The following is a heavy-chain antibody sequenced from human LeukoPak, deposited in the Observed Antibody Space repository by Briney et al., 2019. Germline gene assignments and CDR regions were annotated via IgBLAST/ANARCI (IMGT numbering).Heavy chain of an antibody. CDR3: ARVLSREGYFDC. CDR1: GYTFTNYG. Sequence: RASVKVSCKASGYTFTNYGINWVRQAPGQGLEWMGWISGYNGDINYAQRLQGRVTMTTDTSTTTAYMELRSLSSDDTAVYYCARVLSREGYFDCWGQGTLVTVSS. CDR2: ISGYNGDI. D-gene: IGHD5-24*01. J-gene: IGHJ4*02. V-gene: IGHV1-18*01.